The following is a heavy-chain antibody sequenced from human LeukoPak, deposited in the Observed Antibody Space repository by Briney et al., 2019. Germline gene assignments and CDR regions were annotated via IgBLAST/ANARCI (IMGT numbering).Heavy chain of an antibody. J-gene: IGHJ4*02. V-gene: IGHV1-46*01. CDR2: INPSGGST. CDR3: ARDRPGDTAMSPSFDY. CDR1: GYTFTSYY. Sequence: GASVKVSCKASGYTFTSYYMHWVRQAPGQGLEWMGIINPSGGSTSYAQKFQGRVTMTRDTSTSTVYMELSSLRSEDTAVYYCARDRPGDTAMSPSFDYWGQGTLVTVSS. D-gene: IGHD5-18*01.